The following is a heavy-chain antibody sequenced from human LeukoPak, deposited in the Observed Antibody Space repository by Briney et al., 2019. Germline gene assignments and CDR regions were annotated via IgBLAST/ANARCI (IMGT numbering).Heavy chain of an antibody. V-gene: IGHV3-48*02. J-gene: IGHJ4*02. CDR1: GFTFSSYS. CDR3: ARGIPDYGGNWYYFDY. D-gene: IGHD4-23*01. CDR2: IISNSGSI. Sequence: GGSLRLSCAASGFTFSSYSMDWVRQAPGKGLEWVSYIISNSGSIYYADSVKGRFTISRDNAKNSLYLQMNSLRDEDTAVYYCARGIPDYGGNWYYFDYWGQGPWSPSPQ.